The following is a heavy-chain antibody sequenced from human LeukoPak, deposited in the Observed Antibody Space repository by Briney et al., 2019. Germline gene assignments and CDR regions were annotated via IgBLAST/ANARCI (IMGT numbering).Heavy chain of an antibody. CDR2: INTNTGNP. CDR1: GYTFTSYA. V-gene: IGHV7-4-1*02. D-gene: IGHD6-13*01. CDR3: ARDRLRDYWYEDYYYYGMDV. J-gene: IGHJ6*02. Sequence: ASVKVSCKASGYTFTSYAMNWVRQAPGQGLEWMGWINTNTGNPTYAQGFTGRFVFSLDTSVSTAYLQISSLKAEDTAVYYCARDRLRDYWYEDYYYYGMDVWGQGTTVTVSS.